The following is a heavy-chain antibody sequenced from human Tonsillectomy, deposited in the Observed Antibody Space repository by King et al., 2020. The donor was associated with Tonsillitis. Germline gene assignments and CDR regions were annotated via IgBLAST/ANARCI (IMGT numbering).Heavy chain of an antibody. CDR2: ITRSGSNI. V-gene: IGHV3-11*01. D-gene: IGHD2-2*01. J-gene: IGHJ4*02. CDR3: ARDPYCSTTSCLAFDY. CDR1: GFTFSDYY. Sequence: VQLVESGGGLVKPGGSLRLSCAASGFTFSDYYMSWIRQAPGKGLEWVSYITRSGSNIYYADSVKGRFTISRDNTKNSLYLQMNSLRAEDTAVYYCARDPYCSTTSCLAFDYWGQGTLVTVSS.